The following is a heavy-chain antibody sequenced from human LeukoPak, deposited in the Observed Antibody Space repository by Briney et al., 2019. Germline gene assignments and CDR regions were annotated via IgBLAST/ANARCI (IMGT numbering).Heavy chain of an antibody. CDR2: MNPNSGNT. J-gene: IGHJ6*02. D-gene: IGHD2-2*02. Sequence: ASVKVSRKASGYTFTSYDINWVRQATGQGLEWMGWMNPNSGNTGYAQKFQGRVTMTRNTSISTAYMELSSLRSEDTAVYYCARGGSSYCSSTSCYTDYYYGMDVWGQGTTVTVSS. CDR1: GYTFTSYD. V-gene: IGHV1-8*01. CDR3: ARGGSSYCSSTSCYTDYYYGMDV.